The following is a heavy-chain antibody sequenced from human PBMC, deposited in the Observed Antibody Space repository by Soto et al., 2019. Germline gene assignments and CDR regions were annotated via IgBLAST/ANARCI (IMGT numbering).Heavy chain of an antibody. J-gene: IGHJ4*02. CDR1: GFTFSSYA. CDR3: AKEGRGPGRWLPSYYFDY. V-gene: IGHV3-23*01. CDR2: ISGSGGST. Sequence: GGSLRLSCAASGFTFSSYAMSWVRQAPGKGLEWVSAISGSGGSTYYADSVKGRFTISRDNSKNTLYLQMNSLRAEDTAVYYCAKEGRGPGRWLPSYYFDYWGQGTLVTVSS. D-gene: IGHD6-19*01.